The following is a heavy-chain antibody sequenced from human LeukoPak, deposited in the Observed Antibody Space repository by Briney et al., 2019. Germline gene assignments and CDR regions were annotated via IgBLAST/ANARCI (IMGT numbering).Heavy chain of an antibody. D-gene: IGHD3-10*01. V-gene: IGHV1-69*13. CDR2: IIPIFGTA. Sequence: ASVKVSCKASVGTFSSYAISWVRQAPGQGLEWMGGIIPIFGTANYAQKFQGRVTITADESTSTAYMELSSLRSEDTAVYYCARDYYGSGSTAQYYYGMDVWGKGTTVTVSS. CDR1: VGTFSSYA. CDR3: ARDYYGSGSTAQYYYGMDV. J-gene: IGHJ6*04.